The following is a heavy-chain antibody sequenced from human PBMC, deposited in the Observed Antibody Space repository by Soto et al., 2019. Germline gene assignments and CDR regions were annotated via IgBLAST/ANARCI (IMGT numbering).Heavy chain of an antibody. CDR1: GASISGSVYY. J-gene: IGHJ4*02. CDR2: LAYGGGT. Sequence: SETLSLTCTVSGASISGSVYYWGWVRQPPGKGLEWIGSLAYGGGTYLNPSLRSRVTISVDTSRSQIALDLTSVTAEDTAVYYCGRHRRETGTYAHPLDYWGQGTLVTVSS. CDR3: GRHRRETGTYAHPLDY. D-gene: IGHD1-1*01. V-gene: IGHV4-39*01.